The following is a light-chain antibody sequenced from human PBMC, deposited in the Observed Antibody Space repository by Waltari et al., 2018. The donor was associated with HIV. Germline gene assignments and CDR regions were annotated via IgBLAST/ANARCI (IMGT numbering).Light chain of an antibody. CDR2: SNI. Sequence: QSVLTQPPSASGTPGQGVTISCSGSSSNIGSNIVNWYQQVPGTAPKLLIYSNIRRPSGVPDRFSGSKSGTSASLAISGLQSEDEADYYCAAWDDSLNGPVFGGGTKLTVL. CDR3: AAWDDSLNGPV. V-gene: IGLV1-44*01. J-gene: IGLJ2*01. CDR1: SSNIGSNI.